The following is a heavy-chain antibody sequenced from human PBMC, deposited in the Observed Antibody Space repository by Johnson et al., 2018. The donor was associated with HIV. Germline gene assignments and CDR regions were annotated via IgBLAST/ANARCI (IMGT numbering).Heavy chain of an antibody. CDR2: IDWNGGRQ. CDR1: GFTFDDYG. V-gene: IGHV3-20*04. J-gene: IGHJ3*01. Sequence: VQVVESGGGVVRPGGSLSLSCAASGFTFDDYGMSWVRQAPGTGLEWVSGIDWNGGRQGYTDSVTGRFTISRDNSKNTLYLQMNSRRSEDTAVYFCARGCRDGYTCDVFDVWGQGTRVTVSS. CDR3: ARGCRDGYTCDVFDV. D-gene: IGHD5-24*01.